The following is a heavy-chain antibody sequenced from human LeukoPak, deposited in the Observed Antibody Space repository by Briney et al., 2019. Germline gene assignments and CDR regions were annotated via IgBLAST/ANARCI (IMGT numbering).Heavy chain of an antibody. CDR2: IYSGGST. J-gene: IGHJ4*02. V-gene: IGHV3-53*01. D-gene: IGHD2-8*02. Sequence: GGSLRLSCAASGFTVSSNYMSWVRQAPGRGLEWVSVIYSGGSTYYADSVKGRFTISRDNSKNTLYLQMNSLRAEDTAVYYCAREGYPDGATTPGGYFDYWGQGTLVTVSS. CDR1: GFTVSSNY. CDR3: AREGYPDGATTPGGYFDY.